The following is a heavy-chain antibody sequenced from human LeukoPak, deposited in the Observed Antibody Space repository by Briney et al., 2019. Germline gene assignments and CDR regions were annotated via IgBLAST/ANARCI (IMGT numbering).Heavy chain of an antibody. V-gene: IGHV4-4*02. CDR2: IYHSGST. J-gene: IGHJ4*02. D-gene: IGHD3-10*01. CDR3: ARYRGANGYYFDY. CDR1: GGSVSSSNW. Sequence: SETLSLTCAVSGGSVSSSNWWSWVRQPPGKGLEWIGEIYHSGSTNYNPSLKSRVTISVDKSKNQLSLVTAADTAVYYCARYRGANGYYFDYWGQGTLVTVSS.